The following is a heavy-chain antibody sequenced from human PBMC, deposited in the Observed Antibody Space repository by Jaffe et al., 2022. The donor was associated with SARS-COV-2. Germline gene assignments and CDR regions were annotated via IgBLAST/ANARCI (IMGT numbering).Heavy chain of an antibody. CDR1: GGSISSSSYY. CDR3: AFGGYDSSGYYWDY. CDR2: IYYSGST. V-gene: IGHV4-39*01. Sequence: QLQLQESGPGLVKPSETLSLTCTVSGGSISSSSYYWGWIRQPPGKGLEWIGSIYYSGSTYYNPSLKSRVTISVDTSKNQFSLKLSSVTAADTAVYYCAFGGYDSSGYYWDYWGQGTLVTVSS. D-gene: IGHD3-22*01. J-gene: IGHJ4*02.